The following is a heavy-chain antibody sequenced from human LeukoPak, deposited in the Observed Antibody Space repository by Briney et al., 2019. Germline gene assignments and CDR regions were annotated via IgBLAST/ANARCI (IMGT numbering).Heavy chain of an antibody. D-gene: IGHD2-2*01. CDR3: ARDAVVPAASVDYMDV. V-gene: IGHV4-61*02. CDR2: IYTSGST. Sequence: SQTLSLTCTVSGGSISSGSYYWSWIRQPAGKGLEWIGRIYTSGSTNYNPSLKSRVTISVDTSKNQFSLKLSSVTAADTAVYYCARDAVVPAASVDYMDVWGKGTTVTVSS. J-gene: IGHJ6*03. CDR1: GGSISSGSYY.